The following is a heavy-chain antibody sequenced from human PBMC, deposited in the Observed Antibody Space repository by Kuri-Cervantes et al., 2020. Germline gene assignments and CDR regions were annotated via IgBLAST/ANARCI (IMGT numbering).Heavy chain of an antibody. CDR3: ARHKQWLVGLGF. D-gene: IGHD6-19*01. V-gene: IGHV4-38-2*02. Sequence: SETLSLTCIVSDQSISTNYNWGWIRQPPGKGLEWIGSIYHSGSTYYNPSLKSRITISVDTSKNQFSLKLSSVTAADTAMYYCARHKQWLVGLGFWGQGTLVTVSS. J-gene: IGHJ4*02. CDR2: IYHSGST. CDR1: DQSISTNYN.